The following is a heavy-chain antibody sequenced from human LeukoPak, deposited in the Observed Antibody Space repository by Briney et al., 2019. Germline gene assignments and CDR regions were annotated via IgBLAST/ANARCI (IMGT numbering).Heavy chain of an antibody. CDR3: ARAFDHHFDY. V-gene: IGHV3-53*01. J-gene: IGHJ4*02. CDR2: IYSDGRT. CDR1: GFIVSSSY. D-gene: IGHD3-16*01. Sequence: PGGSLRLSCPASGFIVSSSYMGWVGQAPGKGLEWVSYIYSDGRTFYADSVKGRFTTSRDSSKNTLDFQMNSLRAEDTAVYYCARAFDHHFDYWGQGTLVTVSS.